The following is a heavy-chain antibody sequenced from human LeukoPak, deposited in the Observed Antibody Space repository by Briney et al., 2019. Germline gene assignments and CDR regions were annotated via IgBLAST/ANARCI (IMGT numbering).Heavy chain of an antibody. CDR1: GFSLSTSGVC. J-gene: IGHJ3*02. CDR3: ASGSSGWYADYAFDI. CDR2: IDWDDDK. Sequence: SGPALVKPTQTLTLTCTFSGFSLSTSGVCVSWIRQPPGKALEWLALIDWDDDKYYSTSLKTRLTISKDTSKNQVVLTMTNMDPADTATYYCASGSSGWYADYAFDIWGQGTMVTVSS. V-gene: IGHV2-70*01. D-gene: IGHD6-19*01.